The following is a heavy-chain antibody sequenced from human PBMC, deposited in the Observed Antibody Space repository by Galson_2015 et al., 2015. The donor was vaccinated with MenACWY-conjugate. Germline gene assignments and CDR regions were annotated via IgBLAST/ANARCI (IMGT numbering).Heavy chain of an antibody. CDR3: AKDLVKNYEMLTGYYND. J-gene: IGHJ4*02. V-gene: IGHV3-23*01. CDR1: GFTFSSYA. CDR2: ISDSGRTT. Sequence: LRLSCAASGFTFSSYAMTWVRQAPGKGLEWVSTISDSGRTTYYADSVKGRFTISRDNSKNTLFLQMNSLRAEDTAAYYCAKDLVKNYEMLTGYYNDWGQGTLVTVSS. D-gene: IGHD3-9*01.